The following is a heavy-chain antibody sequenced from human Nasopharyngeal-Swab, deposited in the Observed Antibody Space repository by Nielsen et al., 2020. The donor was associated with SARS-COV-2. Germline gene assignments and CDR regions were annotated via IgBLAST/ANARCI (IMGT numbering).Heavy chain of an antibody. V-gene: IGHV3-30*02. CDR3: AKDGSRGVGSGPYYLDY. J-gene: IGHJ4*02. CDR1: GFTFSNYG. Sequence: GESLKISCAASGFTFSNYGIHWVRQAPGKGLEWVAFIRYDGSSKYYIDSIKGRFTISRDNSRNTVHLQMNSLRVEVTAIYHCAKDGSRGVGSGPYYLDYWGQGVLVTVSS. CDR2: IRYDGSSK. D-gene: IGHD3-10*01.